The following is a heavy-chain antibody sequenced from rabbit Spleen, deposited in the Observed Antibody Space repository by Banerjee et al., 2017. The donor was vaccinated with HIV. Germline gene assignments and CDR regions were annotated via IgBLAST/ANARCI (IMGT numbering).Heavy chain of an antibody. CDR1: GFSLNSGYD. Sequence: QSLEESGGGLVKPGASLTLTCKASGFSLNSGYDMCWVRQAPGKGLEWIACIDTGDGDTYYANWAKGRFTISKTSSTTVTLQMTSLTAADTATYFCARDGAGGSYFALWGPGTLVTVS. CDR3: ARDGAGGSYFAL. V-gene: IGHV1S40*01. D-gene: IGHD8-1*01. CDR2: IDTGDGDT. J-gene: IGHJ4*01.